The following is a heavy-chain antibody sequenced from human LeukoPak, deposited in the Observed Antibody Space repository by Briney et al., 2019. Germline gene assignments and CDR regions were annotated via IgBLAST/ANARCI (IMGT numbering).Heavy chain of an antibody. CDR2: INHSGST. J-gene: IGHJ4*02. CDR1: GGSFSGYY. V-gene: IGHV4-34*01. D-gene: IGHD6-19*01. Sequence: SETLSLTCAVYGGSFSGYYWSWIRQPPGKGLEWIGEINHSGSTNYNPSLKSRVTISVDTSKNQFSLKLSSVTAADTAVYYCARFPPHGSGWLNYFDYWGQGTLVTVSS. CDR3: ARFPPHGSGWLNYFDY.